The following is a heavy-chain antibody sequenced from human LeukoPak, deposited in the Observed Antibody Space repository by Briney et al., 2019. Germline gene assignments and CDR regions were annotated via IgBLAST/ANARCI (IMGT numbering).Heavy chain of an antibody. D-gene: IGHD6-13*01. V-gene: IGHV4-4*07. CDR1: GGSISSYY. Sequence: KPSETLSLTCTVSGGSISSYYWSWIRQPAGKGLEWIGRICTSGSTNYNPSLKSRVTMSVDTSKNQFSLKLSSVTAADTAVYYCARSSPVPRGQQLVPSPEYWGQGILVTVSS. J-gene: IGHJ4*02. CDR3: ARSSPVPRGQQLVPSPEY. CDR2: ICTSGST.